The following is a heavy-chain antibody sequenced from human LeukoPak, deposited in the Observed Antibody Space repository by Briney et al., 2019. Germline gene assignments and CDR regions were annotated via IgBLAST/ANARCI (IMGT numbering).Heavy chain of an antibody. CDR1: GYTFTGYY. Sequence: ASVKVSCKASGYTFTGYYMHWVRQAPGQGLEWMGRINPNSGGTNYAQKFQGRVTMTRDTSISTAYMELSRLRSDDTAVYYCARVSYYYDSTLYGYWGQGTLVTVSS. J-gene: IGHJ4*02. CDR3: ARVSYYYDSTLYGY. D-gene: IGHD3-22*01. CDR2: INPNSGGT. V-gene: IGHV1-2*06.